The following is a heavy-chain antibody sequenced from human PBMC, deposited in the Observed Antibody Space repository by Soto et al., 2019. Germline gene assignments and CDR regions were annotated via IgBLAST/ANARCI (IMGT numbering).Heavy chain of an antibody. CDR1: GFTFSSYA. CDR2: ISYDGSNK. CDR3: ASPPAALGMDV. V-gene: IGHV3-30-3*01. J-gene: IGHJ6*02. Sequence: QVQLVESGGGVVQPGRSLRLSCAASGFTFSSYAMHWVRQAPGKGLEWVAVISYDGSNKYYADSVKGRFTISRDNSKNTLYLQMNSLRAEDTAVYYCASPPAALGMDVWGQGTTVTVSS. D-gene: IGHD2-2*01.